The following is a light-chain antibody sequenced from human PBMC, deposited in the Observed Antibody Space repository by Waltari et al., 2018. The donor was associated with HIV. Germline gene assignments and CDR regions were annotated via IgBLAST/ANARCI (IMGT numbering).Light chain of an antibody. Sequence: QSALTQPASVSGSPGQSITISCTGTSSHFGAYNYVSWYQQHPGKAPKLLIFEVSNRPSGVPNRFSGSKSGNTASLAISGLQAEDEADYYCSSYTSSSSRVFGGGTKLTVL. J-gene: IGLJ2*01. CDR3: SSYTSSSSRV. CDR1: SSHFGAYNY. CDR2: EVS. V-gene: IGLV2-14*01.